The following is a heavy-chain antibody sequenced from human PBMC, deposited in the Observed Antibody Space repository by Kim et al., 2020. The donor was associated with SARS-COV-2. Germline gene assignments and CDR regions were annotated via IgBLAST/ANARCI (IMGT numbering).Heavy chain of an antibody. CDR3: ARHPATSASSYYGMDV. V-gene: IGHV4-39*01. Sequence: SETLSLTCSVSGGSISSSSYYWGWIRQSPGEGLEWIGSIYHSGSTSNNPSLRSRVTVSADTSKNQFSLRLTSVTAADTAVYYCARHPATSASSYYGMDV. J-gene: IGHJ6*01. D-gene: IGHD3-10*01. CDR2: IYHSGST. CDR1: GGSISSSSYY.